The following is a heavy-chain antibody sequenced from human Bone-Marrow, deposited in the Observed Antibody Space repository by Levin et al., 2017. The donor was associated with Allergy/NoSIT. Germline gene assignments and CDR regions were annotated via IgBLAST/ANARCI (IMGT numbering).Heavy chain of an antibody. CDR2: ISKDGSNK. CDR1: GFTFSGYG. J-gene: IGHJ4*02. D-gene: IGHD3-9*01. CDR3: AKELLRYFDWLLSGPED. V-gene: IGHV3-30*18. Sequence: GESLKISCAASGFTFSGYGMHWVRQAPGKGLEWVAVISKDGSNKYYADSVKGRFTVSRDNSKNTLYLQMDSLRAEDTAVYYCAKELLRYFDWLLSGPEDWGQGTLVAVSS.